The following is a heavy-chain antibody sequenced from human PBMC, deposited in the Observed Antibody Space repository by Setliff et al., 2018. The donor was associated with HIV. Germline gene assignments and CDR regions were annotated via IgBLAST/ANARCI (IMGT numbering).Heavy chain of an antibody. J-gene: IGHJ4*02. D-gene: IGHD6-6*01. CDR2: IYISGST. V-gene: IGHV4-4*07. CDR1: GDTISSYY. Sequence: SETLSLTCTVSGDTISSYYWTWIRHPAGQGLEWIGRIYISGSTKYNPSIKSRVTMSVDTSKNQFSLRLSSVTAADTAMYYCAMQGSSYFEYWGRGILVTVSS. CDR3: AMQGSSYFEY.